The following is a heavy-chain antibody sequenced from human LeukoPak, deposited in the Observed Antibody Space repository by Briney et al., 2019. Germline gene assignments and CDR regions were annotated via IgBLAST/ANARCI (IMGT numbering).Heavy chain of an antibody. Sequence: GGSLRLSCAASGFTFSSYWMSWVRQAPGKGLEWVANIKQDGSEKYYVDSVKGRFTISRDNAKNSLYLQMNSLRAEDTAVYYCARDPTTSYDILTGYPFDYWGQGTLVTVSS. CDR1: GFTFSSYW. V-gene: IGHV3-7*01. D-gene: IGHD3-9*01. J-gene: IGHJ4*02. CDR3: ARDPTTSYDILTGYPFDY. CDR2: IKQDGSEK.